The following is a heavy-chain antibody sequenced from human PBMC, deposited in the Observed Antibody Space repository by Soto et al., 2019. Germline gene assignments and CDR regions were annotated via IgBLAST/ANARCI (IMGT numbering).Heavy chain of an antibody. CDR3: ARAVVVVAATENWFDP. J-gene: IGHJ5*02. D-gene: IGHD2-15*01. V-gene: IGHV1-69*06. CDR2: IIPIFGTA. CDR1: GGTFSSYA. Sequence: SVNVSCKASGGTFSSYAISWVRQATGQGLEWMGGIIPIFGTANYAQKFQGRVTITADKSTSTAYMELSSLRSEDTAVYYCARAVVVVAATENWFDPWGQGTLVTVSS.